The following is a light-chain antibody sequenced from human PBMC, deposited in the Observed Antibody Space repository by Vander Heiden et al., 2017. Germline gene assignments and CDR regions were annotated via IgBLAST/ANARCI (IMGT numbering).Light chain of an antibody. CDR1: SGSVSTSYY. CDR3: VLYLGSGIWV. Sequence: QTVVTQEPSLSVSPGGKVTLTCDLTSGSVSTSYYPSWYQQTPGQAPRTLIYSTNTRSSGVPDRFSVSILGNKAALTNSGAQADDEADYYCVLYLGSGIWVFGGVTKLTVL. CDR2: STN. J-gene: IGLJ3*02. V-gene: IGLV8-61*01.